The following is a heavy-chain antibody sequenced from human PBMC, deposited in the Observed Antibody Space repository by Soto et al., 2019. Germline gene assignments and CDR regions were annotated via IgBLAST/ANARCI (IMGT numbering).Heavy chain of an antibody. Sequence: QVQLVQSGAEVKKPGSSVKVSCKASGGTFSSYTISWVRQAPGQGLEWMGRIIPILGIANYAQKFQGRVTITADKSTSTAYMELSSLRSEDTAVYYCARDIVVLPGGFDYWGQGTLVTVSS. CDR2: IIPILGIA. J-gene: IGHJ4*02. D-gene: IGHD2-2*01. CDR1: GGTFSSYT. CDR3: ARDIVVLPGGFDY. V-gene: IGHV1-69*08.